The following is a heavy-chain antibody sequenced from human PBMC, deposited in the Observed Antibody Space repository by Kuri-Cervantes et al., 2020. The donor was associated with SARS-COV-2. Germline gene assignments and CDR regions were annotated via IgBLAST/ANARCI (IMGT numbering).Heavy chain of an antibody. CDR1: GFTVSGNY. Sequence: GESLKISCAASGFTVSGNYMSWVRQAPGKGLEWVSSISSSSSYIYYADSVKGRFTISRDNSKNTLYLQMNSLRAEDTAVYYCASSLVDYFDYWGQGTLVTVSS. CDR2: ISSSSSYI. V-gene: IGHV3-21*01. D-gene: IGHD1-26*01. CDR3: ASSLVDYFDY. J-gene: IGHJ4*02.